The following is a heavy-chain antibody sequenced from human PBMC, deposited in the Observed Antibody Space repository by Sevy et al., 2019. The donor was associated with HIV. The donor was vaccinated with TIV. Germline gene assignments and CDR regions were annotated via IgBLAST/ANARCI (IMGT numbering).Heavy chain of an antibody. CDR1: GFTFSSYS. Sequence: GGSLRLSCAASGFTFSSYSMNWVRQAPGKGLEWVSSISSSSSYIYYADSVKGRFTNSRDNAKNSLYLQMNSLRAEDTAVYYCARDQAYYDSSGDHGYWGQGTLVTVSS. V-gene: IGHV3-21*01. CDR2: ISSSSSYI. J-gene: IGHJ4*02. D-gene: IGHD3-22*01. CDR3: ARDQAYYDSSGDHGY.